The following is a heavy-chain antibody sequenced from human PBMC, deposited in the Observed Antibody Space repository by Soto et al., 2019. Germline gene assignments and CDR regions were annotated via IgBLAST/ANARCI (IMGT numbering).Heavy chain of an antibody. V-gene: IGHV3-30*18. D-gene: IGHD6-19*01. CDR2: ISYDGSNK. CDR3: AKDQSGWWAGAFDV. Sequence: EQLVESGGGVVQPERSPRLSCEVSGFTFSNYGMHWVRQAPGKGLEWVAVISYDGSNKYYRDSVKGRFTISRDNSENTLFLQMNSLRVEDTAVYFCAKDQSGWWAGAFDVWGQGTLVTVSS. J-gene: IGHJ3*01. CDR1: GFTFSNYG.